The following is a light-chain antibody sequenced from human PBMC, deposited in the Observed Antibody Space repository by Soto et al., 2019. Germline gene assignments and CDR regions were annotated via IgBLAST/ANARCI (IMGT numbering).Light chain of an antibody. Sequence: QSVLTQPASVSGSPGQSITISCTGSGXDIGAYDYVSWYQQHPGKAPKLLIYGVKNRPSGVSYRFSASKSAFTASLTISGLQAEDEAHYYCSSYTTSYFYVFGPGTKFTVL. CDR2: GVK. CDR3: SSYTTSYFYV. V-gene: IGLV2-14*01. CDR1: GXDIGAYDY. J-gene: IGLJ1*01.